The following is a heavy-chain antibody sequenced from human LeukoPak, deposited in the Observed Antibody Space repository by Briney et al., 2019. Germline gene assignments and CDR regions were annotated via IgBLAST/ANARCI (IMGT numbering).Heavy chain of an antibody. Sequence: GASVKVSCKASGYTFTGYYMHWVRQAPGQGLEWMGIINPSGGSTSYAQKFQGRVTMTRDTSTSTVYMELSSLRSEDTAVYYCARDSYYCSSISCYPDYWGQGTLVTVSS. CDR1: GYTFTGYY. CDR3: ARDSYYCSSISCYPDY. V-gene: IGHV1-46*01. D-gene: IGHD2-2*01. CDR2: INPSGGST. J-gene: IGHJ4*02.